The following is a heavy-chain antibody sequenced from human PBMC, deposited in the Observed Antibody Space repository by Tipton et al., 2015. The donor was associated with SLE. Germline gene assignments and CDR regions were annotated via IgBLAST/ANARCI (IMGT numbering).Heavy chain of an antibody. Sequence: TLSLTCTVSGGSISSGDYYWSWIRQPPGKGLEWTGYIYYSGSTYYNPSLKSRVTISVDTSKNQFSLKLSSVTAADTAVYYCAREVMDWYFDLWGRGTLVTVSS. V-gene: IGHV4-30-4*01. CDR2: IYYSGST. CDR3: AREVMDWYFDL. CDR1: GGSISSGDYY. J-gene: IGHJ2*01. D-gene: IGHD3-16*01.